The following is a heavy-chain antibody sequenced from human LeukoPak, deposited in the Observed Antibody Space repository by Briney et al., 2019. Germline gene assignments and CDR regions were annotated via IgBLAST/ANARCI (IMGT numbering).Heavy chain of an antibody. V-gene: IGHV3-21*01. CDR3: ARTQGYSGYDSLYYYYYYGMDV. CDR1: GFTFSSYA. J-gene: IGHJ6*02. CDR2: ISSSSSYI. D-gene: IGHD5-12*01. Sequence: PGGSLRLSCAASGFTFSSYAMHWVRQAPGKGLEWVSSISSSSSYIYYADSVKGRFTISRDNAKNSLYLQMNSLRAEDTAVYYCARTQGYSGYDSLYYYYYYGMDVWGQGTTVTVSS.